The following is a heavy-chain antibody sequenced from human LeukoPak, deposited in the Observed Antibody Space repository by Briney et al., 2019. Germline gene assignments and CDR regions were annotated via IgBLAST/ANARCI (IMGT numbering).Heavy chain of an antibody. Sequence: GGSLRLSCAASGFTFRSYSMNWVRQAPGKGLEWVSFLSSDNNYIYYADSVKGRFTISRDNAKNSLFLHINSLTGEDTAVYYCAKGGSPRELRSYIDSWGQGTLLTVSS. CDR3: AKGGSPRELRSYIDS. CDR2: LSSDNNYI. D-gene: IGHD1-7*01. CDR1: GFTFRSYS. V-gene: IGHV3-21*01. J-gene: IGHJ4*02.